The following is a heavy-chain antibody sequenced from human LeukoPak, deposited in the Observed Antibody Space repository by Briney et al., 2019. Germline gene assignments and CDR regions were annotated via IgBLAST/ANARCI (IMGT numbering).Heavy chain of an antibody. V-gene: IGHV4-30-4*01. CDR3: AREYCSSTSCYCDV. J-gene: IGHJ6*02. CDR2: IYYSGST. CDR1: GGSISSGDYY. Sequence: SETLSLTCTVSGGSISSGDYYWSWIRQPPGTGLEWIGYIYYSGSTYYNPSLKSRVTISVDTSKNQFSLKLSSVTAADTAVYYCAREYCSSTSCYCDVWGQGTTVTVSS. D-gene: IGHD2-2*01.